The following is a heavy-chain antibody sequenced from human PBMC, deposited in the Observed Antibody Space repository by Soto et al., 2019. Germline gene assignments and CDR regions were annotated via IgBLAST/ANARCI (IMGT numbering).Heavy chain of an antibody. Sequence: PGVSLRLSCAASGFTFSTYWMSRVRQAPGKGLEWVANIKEDGSEKYYVDSVEGRFTISRDNAKNSLYLQMTSLRAEDTALYYCARGWGYFDSSGFPYLYAMDVWGQGTTVTVSS. CDR2: IKEDGSEK. CDR3: ARGWGYFDSSGFPYLYAMDV. CDR1: GFTFSTYW. D-gene: IGHD3-22*01. J-gene: IGHJ6*02. V-gene: IGHV3-7*01.